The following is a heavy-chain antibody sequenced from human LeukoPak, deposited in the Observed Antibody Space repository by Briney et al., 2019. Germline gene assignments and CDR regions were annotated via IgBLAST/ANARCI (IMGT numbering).Heavy chain of an antibody. Sequence: GGSLRLSCAASGFTFSSYGMYRVRQAPGKGLEWVAYIRYDATNKFYVDSVKGRFTISRDNSKNTLYLQMNSLRAEDTALYYCAKPLGGNYPQPFDYWGQGTLVTVSS. J-gene: IGHJ4*02. D-gene: IGHD1-26*01. CDR1: GFTFSSYG. V-gene: IGHV3-30*02. CDR3: AKPLGGNYPQPFDY. CDR2: IRYDATNK.